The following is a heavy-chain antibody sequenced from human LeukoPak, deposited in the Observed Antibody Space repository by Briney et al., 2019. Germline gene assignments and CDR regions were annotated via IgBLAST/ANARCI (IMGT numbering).Heavy chain of an antibody. CDR1: GFTFSSYW. CDR2: IDTDGTTT. CDR3: VRADYDSSGYHFDY. V-gene: IGHV3-74*01. J-gene: IGHJ4*02. Sequence: GGSLRLSCAASGFTFSSYWMHWVRQAPGKGLLWVSRIDTDGTTTDYADSVKGRFTVSRDNAKNTVYLQMNSLRVEDTAIYYCVRADYDSSGYHFDYWGQGVLVTVSS. D-gene: IGHD3-22*01.